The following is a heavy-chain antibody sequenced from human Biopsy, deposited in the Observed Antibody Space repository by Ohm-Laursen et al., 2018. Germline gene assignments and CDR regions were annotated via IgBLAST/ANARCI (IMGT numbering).Heavy chain of an antibody. CDR2: IYNTETT. CDR1: GGSISSSTTYY. J-gene: IGHJ5*02. Sequence: GTLSLTCPASGGSISSSTTYYWAWLRQPPGKGLEWIGSIYNTETTFYNPSLKSRVTISVDTSTNQFSLKVSSVTAADTALYFCARHPTGFWFDPWGHGTLVTVSS. CDR3: ARHPTGFWFDP. V-gene: IGHV4-39*01.